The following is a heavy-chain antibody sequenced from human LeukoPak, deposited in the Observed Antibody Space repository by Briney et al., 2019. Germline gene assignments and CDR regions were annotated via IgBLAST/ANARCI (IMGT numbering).Heavy chain of an antibody. D-gene: IGHD6-19*01. CDR3: ARDRSGWSGDAFDI. J-gene: IGHJ3*02. V-gene: IGHV6-1*01. CDR2: TYYRSKWYN. CDR1: GDSVSSKSAA. Sequence: SQTLSLTCAISGDSVSSKSAAWNWIRQSPSRGLEWLGRTYYRSKWYNDYALSVKSRITINPDTSKNQFSLKLSSVTTADSAIYYCARDRSGWSGDAFDIWGQGTMVTVSS.